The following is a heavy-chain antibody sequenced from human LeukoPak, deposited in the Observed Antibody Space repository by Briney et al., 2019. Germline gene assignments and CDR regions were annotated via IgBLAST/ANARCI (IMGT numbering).Heavy chain of an antibody. CDR1: GFTFSSYA. D-gene: IGHD3-22*01. J-gene: IGHJ4*02. CDR2: ISGSGGST. V-gene: IGHV3-23*01. Sequence: GGSLTLSCAASGFTFSSYAMSWVRQAPGKGLEWVSAISGSGGSTYYADSVKGRFTISRDNSKNTLYLQMNSLRAEDTAVYYCAKEAAGYYYDSSGYYSFDYWGQGTLVTVSS. CDR3: AKEAAGYYYDSSGYYSFDY.